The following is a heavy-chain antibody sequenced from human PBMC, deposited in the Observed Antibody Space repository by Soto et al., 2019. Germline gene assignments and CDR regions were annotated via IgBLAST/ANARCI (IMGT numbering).Heavy chain of an antibody. Sequence: SETLSLTCTVSGGSISSGGYYWSWIRQHPGKGLEWIGYIYYSGSTYYNPSLKSRVTISVDTSKNQFSLKLSSVTAADTAVYYCAKRYYDSSGYVAFDIWGQGTMVTVSS. J-gene: IGHJ3*02. D-gene: IGHD3-22*01. CDR2: IYYSGST. V-gene: IGHV4-31*03. CDR3: AKRYYDSSGYVAFDI. CDR1: GGSISSGGYY.